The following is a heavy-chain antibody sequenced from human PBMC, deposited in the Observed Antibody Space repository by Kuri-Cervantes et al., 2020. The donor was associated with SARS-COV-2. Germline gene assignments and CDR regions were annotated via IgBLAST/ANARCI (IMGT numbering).Heavy chain of an antibody. CDR1: GFTFSSYG. V-gene: IGHV3-33*06. Sequence: GESLKISCAASGFTFSSYGMHWVRQAPGKGLEWVAVIWYDGSNKYYADSVKGRFTISRDNSKNTLYLQMNNLRAEDTAVYYCAKDGCSSTSCYMGYYFDYWGQGTLVTVSS. CDR3: AKDGCSSTSCYMGYYFDY. CDR2: IWYDGSNK. D-gene: IGHD2-2*02. J-gene: IGHJ4*02.